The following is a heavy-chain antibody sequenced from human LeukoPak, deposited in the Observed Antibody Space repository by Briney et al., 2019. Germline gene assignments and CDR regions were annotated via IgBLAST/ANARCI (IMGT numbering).Heavy chain of an antibody. V-gene: IGHV1-8*03. J-gene: IGHJ4*02. D-gene: IGHD2-2*01. CDR1: GYTLTGSY. Sequence: ASVKVSCKASGYTLTGSYMHWVRQATGQGLEWMGWMNPNSGNTGYAQKFQGRVTITRNTSISTAYMELSSLRSEDTAVYYCAISQPCSSTSCENFDYWGQGTLVTVSS. CDR2: MNPNSGNT. CDR3: AISQPCSSTSCENFDY.